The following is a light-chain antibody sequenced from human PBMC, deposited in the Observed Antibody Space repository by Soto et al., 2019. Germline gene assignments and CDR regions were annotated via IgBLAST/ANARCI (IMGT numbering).Light chain of an antibody. V-gene: IGKV3-11*01. J-gene: IGKJ4*01. CDR1: QSVSSY. CDR2: DAS. Sequence: EIVLTQSPATLSLSPGERATLSCRASQSVSSYLAWYQQKPGQAPRLLIYDASNRATGIPARFSGSGSGTDFHLTISSLEPEDFAVYYCQQRSNCPLTFGGGTKVEIK. CDR3: QQRSNCPLT.